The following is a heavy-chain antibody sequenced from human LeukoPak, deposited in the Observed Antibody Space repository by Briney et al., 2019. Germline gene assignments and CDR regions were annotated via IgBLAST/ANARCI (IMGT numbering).Heavy chain of an antibody. D-gene: IGHD3-16*02. CDR3: AKDRIMITFGGVITATDFDY. V-gene: IGHV3-23*01. CDR2: ISGSGGST. Sequence: GGSLRLPCAASGSTFSSYAMSWVRQSPGKGLEWVSAISGSGGSTYYADSVKGRFTISRDNSKNTVYLQMNSLRAEDTAVYYCAKDRIMITFGGVITATDFDYGGQGTLVTVSS. CDR1: GSTFSSYA. J-gene: IGHJ4*02.